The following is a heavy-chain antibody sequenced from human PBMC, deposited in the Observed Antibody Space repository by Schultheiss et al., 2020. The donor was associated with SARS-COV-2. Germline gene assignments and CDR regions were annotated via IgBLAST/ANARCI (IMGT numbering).Heavy chain of an antibody. J-gene: IGHJ4*02. CDR2: IGADSGGR. CDR1: GFTFSSDA. V-gene: IGHV3-23*01. CDR3: ARRSGGSKDS. Sequence: GESLKISCAGSGFTFSSDAMSWVRQAPGKGLEWVSAIGADSGGRDYADSVRGRFTIYRDNSESTVYLQMNSLRADDTAVYFCARRSGGSKDSWGQGTLVTVSS. D-gene: IGHD3-16*01.